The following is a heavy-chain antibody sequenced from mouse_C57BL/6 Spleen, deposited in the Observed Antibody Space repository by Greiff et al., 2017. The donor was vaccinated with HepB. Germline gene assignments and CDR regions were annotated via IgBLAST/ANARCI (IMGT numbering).Heavy chain of an antibody. Sequence: QVQLKQPGAELVKPGASVKLSCKASGYTFTSYWMHWVKQRPGQGLEWIGMIHPNSGSTNYNEKFKSKATLTVDKSSSTAYMQLSSLTSEDSAVYYCAREKDRVFAYWGQGTLVTVSA. CDR2: IHPNSGST. CDR1: GYTFTSYW. J-gene: IGHJ3*01. V-gene: IGHV1-64*01. CDR3: AREKDRVFAY.